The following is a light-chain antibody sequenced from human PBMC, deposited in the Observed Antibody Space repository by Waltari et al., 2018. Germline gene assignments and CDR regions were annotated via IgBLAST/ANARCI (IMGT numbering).Light chain of an antibody. Sequence: QLVLTQSPSASASLGASVKLTCTLSSGHSSNIIAWHQHQPEKGPRYVMKVNSDGSHSKGDGIPGRFAGSSSGAERYLTIANRQSEDEADYVCQTGGHGTWVFGGGTKLTVL. CDR3: QTGGHGTWV. CDR2: VNSDGSH. J-gene: IGLJ3*02. CDR1: SGHSSNI. V-gene: IGLV4-69*01.